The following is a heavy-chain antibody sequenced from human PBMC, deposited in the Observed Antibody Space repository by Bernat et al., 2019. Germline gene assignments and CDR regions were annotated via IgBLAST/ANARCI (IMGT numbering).Heavy chain of an antibody. CDR1: GDSVSSNSAA. D-gene: IGHD6-19*01. J-gene: IGHJ5*02. CDR2: TYYRSRWYN. Sequence: QVQLQQSGPGLVKPSQTLSLTCAISGDSVSSNSAALNWIRQSPSRGLEWLGRTYYRSRWYNDYAVSVKSRITINPDTSKNQFSLQLNSVSPEDTAVYYCARGRYSSGAGFDPWGQGTLVTVSS. V-gene: IGHV6-1*01. CDR3: ARGRYSSGAGFDP.